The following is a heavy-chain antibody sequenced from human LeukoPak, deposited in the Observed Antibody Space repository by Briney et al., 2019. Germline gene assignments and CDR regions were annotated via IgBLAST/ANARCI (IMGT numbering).Heavy chain of an antibody. CDR2: ISYDGSNK. V-gene: IGHV3-30*03. D-gene: IGHD6-19*01. CDR1: GFTFSSYG. J-gene: IGHJ2*01. CDR3: ARSEAVAWSFDL. Sequence: PGGSLRLSCAASGFTFSSYGIHWVRQAPGKGLEWVAVISYDGSNKYYADSVKGRFTISRDNSKNTLYLQMNSLRAEDTAVYYCARSEAVAWSFDLWGRGTLVTVSS.